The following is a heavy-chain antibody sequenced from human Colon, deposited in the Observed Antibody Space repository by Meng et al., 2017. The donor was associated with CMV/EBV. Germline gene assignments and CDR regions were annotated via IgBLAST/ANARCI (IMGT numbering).Heavy chain of an antibody. CDR1: GLSLSTSGVG. V-gene: IGHV2-5*02. Sequence: QITLKGSGPTLVKPTQTLTRTCTFSGLSLSTSGVGVGWIRQRPGKALDLLALIYWDDDKRYSPSLKSRLTITKDTSKNQVVLTMTNMDPVDTATYYSAHRMGRIAARVFDYWGQGTLVTVSS. CDR2: IYWDDDK. CDR3: AHRMGRIAARVFDY. J-gene: IGHJ4*02. D-gene: IGHD6-6*01.